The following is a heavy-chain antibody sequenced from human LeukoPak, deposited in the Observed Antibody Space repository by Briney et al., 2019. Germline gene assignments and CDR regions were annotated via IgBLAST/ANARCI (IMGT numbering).Heavy chain of an antibody. D-gene: IGHD7-27*01. CDR3: AKDGGLWVSAHWGDS. CDR2: ITTSDRNT. CDR1: GFTFSSYT. J-gene: IGHJ4*02. Sequence: GGSLRLSCAAYGFTFSSYTMSWVRQAPCKGLEWVSTITTSDRNTYYADSVKGRFTVSRDNSKNTLFLQMNSLRAEDTAVYYCAKDGGLWVSAHWGDSWGRGTLVTVSS. V-gene: IGHV3-23*01.